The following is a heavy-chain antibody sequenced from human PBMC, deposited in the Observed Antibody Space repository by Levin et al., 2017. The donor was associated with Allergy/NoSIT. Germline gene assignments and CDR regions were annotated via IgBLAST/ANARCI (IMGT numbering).Heavy chain of an antibody. V-gene: IGHV3-21*01. D-gene: IGHD4-17*01. Sequence: PGGSLRLSCAASGFTFSSYSMNWVRQAPGKGLEWVSSISSSSSYIYYADSVKGRFTISRDNAKNSLYLQMNSLRAEDTAVYYCARDNDYGDYVLAFDIWGQGTMVTVSS. CDR2: ISSSSSYI. CDR3: ARDNDYGDYVLAFDI. CDR1: GFTFSSYS. J-gene: IGHJ3*02.